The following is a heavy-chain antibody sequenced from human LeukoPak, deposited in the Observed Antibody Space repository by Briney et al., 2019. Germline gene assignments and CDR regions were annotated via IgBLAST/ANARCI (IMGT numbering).Heavy chain of an antibody. CDR1: GGSLSDHY. Sequence: SETLSLTCAVYGGSLSDHYWSWFRQPPGKGLEWIGEINPRGSTIYNPSLKSRVTISVDTSKNQFSLNLSSVTAADTAVYYCAREPGYCSGGSCYGGWFDPWGQGTLVTVSS. CDR2: INPRGST. D-gene: IGHD2-15*01. V-gene: IGHV4-34*01. CDR3: AREPGYCSGGSCYGGWFDP. J-gene: IGHJ5*02.